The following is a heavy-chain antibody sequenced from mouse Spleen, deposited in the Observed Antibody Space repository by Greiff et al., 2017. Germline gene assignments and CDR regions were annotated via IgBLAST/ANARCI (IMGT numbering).Heavy chain of an antibody. CDR3: ARPSDYYGSSYWYFDV. CDR1: GFSLTSYG. D-gene: IGHD1-1*01. CDR2: IWSGGST. J-gene: IGHJ1*01. Sequence: VQLQQSGPGLVQPSQSLSITCTVSGFSLTSYGVHWVRQSPGKGLEWLGVIWSGGSTDYNAAFISRLSISKDNSKSQVFFKMNSLQADDTAIYYCARPSDYYGSSYWYFDVWGAGTTVTVSS. V-gene: IGHV2-2*01.